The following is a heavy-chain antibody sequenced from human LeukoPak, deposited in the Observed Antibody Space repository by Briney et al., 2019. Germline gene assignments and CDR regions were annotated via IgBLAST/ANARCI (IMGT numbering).Heavy chain of an antibody. J-gene: IGHJ4*02. V-gene: IGHV1-69*04. Sequence: SVKVSCKASGGTFSSYAISWVRQAPGQGLEWMGRIIPILGIANYAQKFQGRVTITADKSTSTAYMELSSLRSEDTAVYYCARDRVRAPGKQLVRGVILTYYFDYWGQGNLVTVSS. CDR2: IIPILGIA. CDR3: ARDRVRAPGKQLVRGVILTYYFDY. D-gene: IGHD6-6*01. CDR1: GGTFSSYA.